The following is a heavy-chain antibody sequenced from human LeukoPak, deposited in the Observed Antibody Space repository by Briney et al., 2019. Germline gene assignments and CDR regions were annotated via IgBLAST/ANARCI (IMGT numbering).Heavy chain of an antibody. D-gene: IGHD3-3*01. V-gene: IGHV1-2*02. CDR1: GYTFTGYY. Sequence: ASVKVSCKASGYTFTGYYMHWVRQAPGQGLEWMGWVNPNSGGTNYAQKFQGRVTMTRDTSISTAYMELSRLRSDDTAVYYCARKYDFWSQPDDAFDIWGQGTMVTVSS. CDR3: ARKYDFWSQPDDAFDI. J-gene: IGHJ3*02. CDR2: VNPNSGGT.